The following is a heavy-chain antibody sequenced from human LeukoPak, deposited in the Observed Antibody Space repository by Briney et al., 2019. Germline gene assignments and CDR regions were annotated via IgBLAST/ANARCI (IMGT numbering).Heavy chain of an antibody. V-gene: IGHV4-34*01. CDR1: GGSFSGYY. Sequence: PSETLSLTCAVYGGSFSGYYWSWIRQPPGKGLEWIGSIYYSGSTNYNPSLKSRVTISVDTSKNQFSLKLSSVTAADTAVYYCARGRPRVFYYGSGSYYNARAFDIWGQGTMVTVSS. CDR3: ARGRPRVFYYGSGSYYNARAFDI. CDR2: IYYSGST. D-gene: IGHD3-10*01. J-gene: IGHJ3*02.